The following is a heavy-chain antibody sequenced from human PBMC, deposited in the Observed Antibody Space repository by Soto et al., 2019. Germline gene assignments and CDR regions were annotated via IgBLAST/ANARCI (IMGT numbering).Heavy chain of an antibody. J-gene: IGHJ6*03. CDR3: AKDSSIVVVPAAMSNYYYYYMDV. Sequence: EVQLVESGGGLVQPGRSLRLSCAASGFTFDDYAMHWVRKAPGKGLEWVSGISWNSGSIGYADSVKVRFTISRDNAKNSLYLQMNSLRAEDTALYYCAKDSSIVVVPAAMSNYYYYYMDVWGKGTTVTVSS. CDR2: ISWNSGSI. D-gene: IGHD2-2*01. CDR1: GFTFDDYA. V-gene: IGHV3-9*01.